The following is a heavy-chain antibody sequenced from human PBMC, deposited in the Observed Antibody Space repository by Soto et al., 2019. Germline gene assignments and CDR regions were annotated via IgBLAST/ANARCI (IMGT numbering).Heavy chain of an antibody. CDR2: INHSGST. V-gene: IGHV4-34*01. D-gene: IGHD2-15*01. CDR1: GGSFSGYY. Sequence: PSETLSLTCAVYGGSFSGYYWSWIRQPPGKGLEWIGEINHSGSTNYNPSLKSRVTISVDTSKNQFSLKLSSVTAADTAVYYCARSLGYCSGGSCYSHYYYYYMSVWGKGTTVTVS. J-gene: IGHJ6*03. CDR3: ARSLGYCSGGSCYSHYYYYYMSV.